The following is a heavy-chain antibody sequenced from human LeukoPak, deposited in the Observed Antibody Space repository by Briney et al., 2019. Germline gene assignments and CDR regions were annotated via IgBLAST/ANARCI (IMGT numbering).Heavy chain of an antibody. D-gene: IGHD6-19*01. CDR3: AVAVAGTVFDY. Sequence: SETLSLTCAVYGGSFSGYYWSWIRQPPGKGLEWIGRIYTSGSTNYNPSLKSRVTMSVDTSKNQFSLKLSSVTAADTAVYYCAVAVAGTVFDYWGQGTLVTVSS. V-gene: IGHV4-59*10. J-gene: IGHJ4*02. CDR1: GGSFSGYY. CDR2: IYTSGST.